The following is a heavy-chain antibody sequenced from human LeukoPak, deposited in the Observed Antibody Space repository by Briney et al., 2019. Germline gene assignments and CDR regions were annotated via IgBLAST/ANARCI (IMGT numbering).Heavy chain of an antibody. D-gene: IGHD6-13*01. CDR3: ARDLAGAM. Sequence: GGSLRLSCAASGFTFSTYAMHWVRQAPGKGLEWVAVISYDDGSHKFCADSVKGRFTIPRDNSKNAVYLQMKSRRVEDTAVYYCARDLAGAMWGQGTLVTVSS. J-gene: IGHJ4*02. CDR1: GFTFSTYA. CDR2: ISYDDGSHK. V-gene: IGHV3-30*01.